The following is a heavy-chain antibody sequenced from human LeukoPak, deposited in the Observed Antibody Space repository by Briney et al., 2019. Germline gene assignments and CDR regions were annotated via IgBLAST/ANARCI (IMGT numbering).Heavy chain of an antibody. J-gene: IGHJ4*02. CDR1: GGSFSGYY. CDR2: INHSGST. V-gene: IGHV4-34*01. D-gene: IGHD3-10*01. CDR3: ARAKYYYGSGSYYKPYYFDY. Sequence: SETQSLTCAVYGGSFSGYYWSWIRQPPGKGLEWIGEINHSGSTNYNPSLKSRVTISVDTSKNQFSLKLSSVTAADTAVYYCARAKYYYGSGSYYKPYYFDYWGQGTLVTVSS.